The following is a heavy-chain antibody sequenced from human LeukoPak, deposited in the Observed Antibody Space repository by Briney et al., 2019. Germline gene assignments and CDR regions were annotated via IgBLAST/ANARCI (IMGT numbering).Heavy chain of an antibody. Sequence: PSETMSLTCTVSGGSISGYYWSWIRQPAGKGLEWIGRIYPSGSTNYNSSLTSRVTMSVDTSKNQFSLKLNSVTAADTAVYYCARDRCAMCAFYIWGQGTMVTVSS. V-gene: IGHV4-4*07. D-gene: IGHD5-24*01. CDR2: IYPSGST. J-gene: IGHJ3*02. CDR3: ARDRCAMCAFYI. CDR1: GGSISGYY.